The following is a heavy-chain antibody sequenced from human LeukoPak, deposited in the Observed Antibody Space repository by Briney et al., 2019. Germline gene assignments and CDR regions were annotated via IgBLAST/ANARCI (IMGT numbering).Heavy chain of an antibody. J-gene: IGHJ4*02. CDR3: ALGDGWGELSSAFDY. V-gene: IGHV3-30*04. CDR2: ISYDGTKK. CDR1: GITFSTYA. D-gene: IGHD3-16*02. Sequence: GGSLRLSCAASGITFSTYAMHWVRQAPGKGLEWVAVISYDGTKKYYADSVKGRFTSSRDNSKKTVYLQVNRLRAEDTAVYYCALGDGWGELSSAFDYWGQGTLVTVSS.